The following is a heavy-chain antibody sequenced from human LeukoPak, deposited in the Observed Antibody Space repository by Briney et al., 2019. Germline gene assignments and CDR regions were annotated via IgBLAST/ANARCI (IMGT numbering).Heavy chain of an antibody. CDR2: IGIDSGNT. Sequence: GGSLRLSCTASGFPFIEYSMNGVRQVPGKALEWISYIGIDSGNTKYADSVRGRFTISADKAKNSLYLQMNSLRVEDTAVYYCARDHNYAFDNWGQGTLVSVAS. CDR1: GFPFIEYS. CDR3: ARDHNYAFDN. J-gene: IGHJ4*02. V-gene: IGHV3-48*01. D-gene: IGHD1-1*01.